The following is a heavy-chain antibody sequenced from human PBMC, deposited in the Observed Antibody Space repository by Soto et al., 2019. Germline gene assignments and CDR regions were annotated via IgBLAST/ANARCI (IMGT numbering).Heavy chain of an antibody. V-gene: IGHV1-8*01. Sequence: ASVKVSCKASGYTFTSYDINWVRQATGQGLGWMGWTNPNSGNTGYAQKFQGRVTMTRNTSISTAYMELSSLRSEDTAVYYCARVTIFGVANDYWGQGTLVTVSS. D-gene: IGHD3-3*01. CDR2: TNPNSGNT. J-gene: IGHJ4*02. CDR3: ARVTIFGVANDY. CDR1: GYTFTSYD.